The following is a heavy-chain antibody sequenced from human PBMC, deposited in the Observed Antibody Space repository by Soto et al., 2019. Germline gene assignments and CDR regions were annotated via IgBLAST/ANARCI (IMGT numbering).Heavy chain of an antibody. Sequence: SVKVSCKASGGTFCSYASIWVRQSPGQGLEWMGGIIPIFGTANYAQKFEGRVTITADESTSTAYMELSSLRSEDKAVYSCERGSGRLEHNDAFDIWGQGTMVTVSS. CDR3: ERGSGRLEHNDAFDI. V-gene: IGHV1-69*13. J-gene: IGHJ3*02. D-gene: IGHD1-26*01. CDR1: GGTFCSYA. CDR2: IIPIFGTA.